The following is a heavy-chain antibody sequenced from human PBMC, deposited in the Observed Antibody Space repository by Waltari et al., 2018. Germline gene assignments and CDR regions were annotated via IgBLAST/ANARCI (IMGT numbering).Heavy chain of an antibody. D-gene: IGHD5-18*01. CDR1: AYSISSGSY. V-gene: IGHV4-38-2*01. Sequence: QVQLQESGPGLVKPSETLSLTFAVSAYSISSGSYWGWIRQPPGKGLEWIGSISHSGSTYYNPSLKSRVTISVDTSKNQFSLKLSSVTAADTAVYYCARYGGYSYGSPFDYWGQGTLVTVSS. J-gene: IGHJ4*02. CDR3: ARYGGYSYGSPFDY. CDR2: ISHSGST.